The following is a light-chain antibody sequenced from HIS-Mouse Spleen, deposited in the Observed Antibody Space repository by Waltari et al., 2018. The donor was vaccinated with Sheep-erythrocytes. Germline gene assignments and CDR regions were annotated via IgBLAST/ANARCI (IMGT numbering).Light chain of an antibody. V-gene: IGLV2-14*03. J-gene: IGLJ2*01. Sequence: QSALTQPASVSGSPGQSITISCTGTSSDVGGYNYVSWYQQPPGKAPKLMIYDVSTRPSGVSNRFSGSKSGNTASLTISGLQAEDEADYYCSSYTSSSTLVVFGGGTKLTVL. CDR3: SSYTSSSTLVV. CDR2: DVS. CDR1: SSDVGGYNY.